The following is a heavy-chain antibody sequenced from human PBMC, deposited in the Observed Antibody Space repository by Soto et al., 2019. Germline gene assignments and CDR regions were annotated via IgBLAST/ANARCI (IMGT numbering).Heavy chain of an antibody. CDR3: ARYDSSGYYWPYYYYGMDV. D-gene: IGHD3-22*01. CDR2: ISSSSSSI. CDR1: GFTFSTYS. J-gene: IGHJ6*02. V-gene: IGHV3-21*01. Sequence: EVQLVESGGGLVKPGGSLRLSCAASGFTFSTYSMNWVRQAPGKGLEWVSSISSSSSSIYYADSVKGRFTISRDNAKNSLYLQINSLRAEDTAVYYCARYDSSGYYWPYYYYGMDVWGQGTTVTVSS.